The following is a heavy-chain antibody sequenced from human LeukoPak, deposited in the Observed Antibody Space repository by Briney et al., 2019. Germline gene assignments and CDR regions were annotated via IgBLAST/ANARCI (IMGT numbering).Heavy chain of an antibody. CDR2: ISSSSSYI. CDR1: GFTFSSYS. V-gene: IGHV3-21*01. CDR3: ARGHGDRDAFDI. J-gene: IGHJ3*02. Sequence: GGSLRLSCAASGFTFSSYSMNWVRQAPGKGLGWVSSISSSSSYIYYADSVKGRFTISRDNAKNSLYLQMNSLRAEDTAVYYCARGHGDRDAFDIWGQGTMVTVSS. D-gene: IGHD4-17*01.